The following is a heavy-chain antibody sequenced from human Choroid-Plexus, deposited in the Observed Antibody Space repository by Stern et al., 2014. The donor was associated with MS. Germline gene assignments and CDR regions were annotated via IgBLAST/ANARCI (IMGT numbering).Heavy chain of an antibody. V-gene: IGHV3-30*18. D-gene: IGHD2/OR15-2a*01. J-gene: IGHJ5*02. CDR3: AKDRQYLTYFFDH. Sequence: QVQLMQSGRGVVQPGRPLRLSCVASGFTFGSCAMHWVRQAPGKGLEWVAGVSYDGSNKYYADSVKGRFTISRDNSQNTLYMQMSSLRPEDTAVYYCAKDRQYLTYFFDHWGQGSLVTVSS. CDR2: VSYDGSNK. CDR1: GFTFGSCA.